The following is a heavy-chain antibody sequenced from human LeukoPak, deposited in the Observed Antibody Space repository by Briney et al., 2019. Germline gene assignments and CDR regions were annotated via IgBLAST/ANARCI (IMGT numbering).Heavy chain of an antibody. Sequence: ASVTVSCKASGYMFTGYYMHLVRQAPGQGLGWMGWINPNGGGTNYAQKFQGRVTMTRDTSISTAYMDLNRLRSDDTAVYYCARVVAVTGTPVYYMDVWGKGTTVTVSS. D-gene: IGHD6-19*01. J-gene: IGHJ6*03. V-gene: IGHV1-2*02. CDR3: ARVVAVTGTPVYYMDV. CDR1: GYMFTGYY. CDR2: INPNGGGT.